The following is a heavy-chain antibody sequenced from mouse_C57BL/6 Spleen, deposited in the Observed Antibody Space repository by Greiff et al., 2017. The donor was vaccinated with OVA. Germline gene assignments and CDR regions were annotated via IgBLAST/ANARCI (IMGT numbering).Heavy chain of an antibody. Sequence: VQLKESGPELVKPGASVKMSCKASGYTFTDYNMHSVKQSHGKSLEWIGYINPNNGGTSYNQKFKGKATLTVNKSSSTAYMELRSRTSEDSAVYYCARSRGNYLDYWGKGTTLTVSS. V-gene: IGHV1-22*01. CDR1: GYTFTDYN. J-gene: IGHJ2*01. CDR2: INPNNGGT. CDR3: ARSRGNYLDY.